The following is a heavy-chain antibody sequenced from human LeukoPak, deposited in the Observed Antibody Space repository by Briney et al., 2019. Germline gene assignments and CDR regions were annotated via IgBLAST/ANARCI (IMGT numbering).Heavy chain of an antibody. D-gene: IGHD3-22*01. V-gene: IGHV4-31*03. CDR2: IYYSGST. J-gene: IGHJ5*02. CDR1: GGSISSGGYY. Sequence: SETLSLTCTVSGGSISSGGYYWSWIRQHPGKGLEWIGYIYYSGSTYYNPSLKSRVTISVDTSKNQFSLKLSPVTAADTAVYYCARSHYYDSSGSHNNWFDPWGQGTLVTVSS. CDR3: ARSHYYDSSGSHNNWFDP.